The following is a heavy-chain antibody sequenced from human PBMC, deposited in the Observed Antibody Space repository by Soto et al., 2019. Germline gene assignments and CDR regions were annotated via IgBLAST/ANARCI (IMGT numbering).Heavy chain of an antibody. CDR3: ARVNYYGSGSYYYYGMDV. V-gene: IGHV1-18*01. D-gene: IGHD3-10*01. CDR1: GYTFTSYG. CDR2: ISAYNGNT. Sequence: QVQLVQSGAEVKKPGASVKVSCKASGYTFTSYGISWVRQAPGQGLEWMGWISAYNGNTNYAQKLQGRVTMTTDTSTSTAYKELRSLRSDDTAVYYCARVNYYGSGSYYYYGMDVWGQGTTVTVSS. J-gene: IGHJ6*02.